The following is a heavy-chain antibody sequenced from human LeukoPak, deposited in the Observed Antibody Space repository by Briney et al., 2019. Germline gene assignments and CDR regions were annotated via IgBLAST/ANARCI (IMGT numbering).Heavy chain of an antibody. CDR2: INHSGGT. CDR1: GGSFSGYS. V-gene: IGHV4-34*01. D-gene: IGHD6-19*01. Sequence: PSETLSLTCAVSGGSFSGYSWSWIRQPPGKGLEWIGEINHSGGTNFNPSLKRRAILSVDTSKNQFSLMLSSVTAADTAVYYCSREECGCHYWYFHLWGRGTLVSVSS. J-gene: IGHJ2*01. CDR3: SREECGCHYWYFHL.